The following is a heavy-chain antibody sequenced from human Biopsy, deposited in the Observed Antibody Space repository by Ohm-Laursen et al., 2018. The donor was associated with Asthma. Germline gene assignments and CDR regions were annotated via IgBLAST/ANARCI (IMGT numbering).Heavy chain of an antibody. CDR2: IYYSGRT. J-gene: IGHJ2*01. Sequence: TLSLTCTVSGDAMGTSGSYWGWIRQSPGKGLEWIGSIYYSGRTYYNPSLESRVTISADTSKNHFSLKVTSVTAADTAVYYCARAVSSSSYWYFDLWGRGDLVTVSS. CDR3: ARAVSSSSYWYFDL. CDR1: GDAMGTSGSY. V-gene: IGHV4-39*02. D-gene: IGHD6-6*01.